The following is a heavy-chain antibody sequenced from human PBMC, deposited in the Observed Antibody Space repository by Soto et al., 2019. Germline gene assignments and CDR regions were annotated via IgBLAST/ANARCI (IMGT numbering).Heavy chain of an antibody. CDR3: TTGFDKDILVVPAALLGVYEYYFDY. CDR2: IYPGDSDT. CDR1: GYSFTSYW. D-gene: IGHD2-2*01. V-gene: IGHV5-51*01. Sequence: GESLQVSCKGSGYSFTSYWIGWVRQMPGKGLEWMGIIYPGDSDTRYSPSFQGQVTISADKSISTAYLQWSSLKTEDTAVYFCTTGFDKDILVVPAALLGVYEYYFDYWGQGTLVTVSS. J-gene: IGHJ4*02.